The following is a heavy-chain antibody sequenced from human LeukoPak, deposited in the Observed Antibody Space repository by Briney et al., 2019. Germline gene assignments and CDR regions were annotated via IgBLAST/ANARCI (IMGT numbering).Heavy chain of an antibody. V-gene: IGHV3-30*04. CDR2: ISYDGSNK. J-gene: IGHJ4*02. Sequence: GRSLRLSCAASGFTFSSYAIHWVRQAPGKGLEWVAVISYDGSNKYHADSVKGRFTISRDNSKKTLYLQMNSLRAEDTAVYYCAKERQCTSTRCAMNYWGQGTLVTVST. CDR3: AKERQCTSTRCAMNY. D-gene: IGHD2-2*01. CDR1: GFTFSSYA.